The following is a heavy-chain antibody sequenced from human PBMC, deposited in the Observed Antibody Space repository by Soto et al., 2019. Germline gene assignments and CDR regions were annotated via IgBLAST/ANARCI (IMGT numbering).Heavy chain of an antibody. CDR1: GFTFGNAW. J-gene: IGHJ1*01. CDR3: TKELETN. D-gene: IGHD1-1*01. CDR2: IKSKTNGGTT. V-gene: IGHV3-15*01. Sequence: EVQLVESGGGLVKPGGSLRLSCAASGFTFGNAWMSWVRQPPGKGLEWVGRIKSKTNGGTTDYAAPVKGRFTISRDESKNTPYLPMDSLKTEDTAVYYCTKELETNWGQGTLVTVSS.